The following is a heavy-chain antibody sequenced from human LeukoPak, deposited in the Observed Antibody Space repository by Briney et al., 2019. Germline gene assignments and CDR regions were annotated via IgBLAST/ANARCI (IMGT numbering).Heavy chain of an antibody. J-gene: IGHJ4*02. CDR2: VYYNGIT. CDR3: ASLLNTAMVTGFDS. CDR1: GGSISNYY. D-gene: IGHD5-18*01. Sequence: TASETLSLTCTVSGGSISNYYWTWIRQSPGKGLEWIGSVYYNGITYYNPSLKSRVTISVDTSKEQFSLELSSVTGADTALYYCASLLNTAMVTGFDSWGQGTLVTVSS. V-gene: IGHV4-39*01.